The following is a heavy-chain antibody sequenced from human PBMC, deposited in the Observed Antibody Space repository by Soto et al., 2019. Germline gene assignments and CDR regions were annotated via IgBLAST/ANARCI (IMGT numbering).Heavy chain of an antibody. CDR3: AREYYSSGYSAGVLFTYYYGMDV. Sequence: SSVKVSCKAFGGTFSSDAISWVRQAPGQGLEWMGGIIPIFGTANYAQKFQGRVTITADESTSTAYMELSSLRSEDTAVYYCAREYYSSGYSAGVLFTYYYGMDVWGQGTTVTVSS. D-gene: IGHD3-22*01. J-gene: IGHJ6*02. CDR1: GGTFSSDA. CDR2: IIPIFGTA. V-gene: IGHV1-69*13.